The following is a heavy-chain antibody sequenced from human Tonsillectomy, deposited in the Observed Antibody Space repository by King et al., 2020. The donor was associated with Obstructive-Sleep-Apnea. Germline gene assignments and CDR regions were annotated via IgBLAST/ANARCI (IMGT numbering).Heavy chain of an antibody. CDR2: IKEDGGET. Sequence: VQLVESGGGLVRPGESLRLTCVASGFTFSHYWMSWVRQAPGKGLEWVVNIKEDGGETYYLDSVRGRFTISRDNAQNSVYLQMNSLRAEDTAVYYCARGLSVRPSAMFDYWGQGTPVTVSS. D-gene: IGHD2-2*01. CDR1: GFTFSHYW. CDR3: ARGLSVRPSAMFDY. V-gene: IGHV3-7*01. J-gene: IGHJ4*02.